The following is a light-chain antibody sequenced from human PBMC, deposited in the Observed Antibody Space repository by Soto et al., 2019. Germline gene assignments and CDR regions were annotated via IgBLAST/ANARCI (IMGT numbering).Light chain of an antibody. J-gene: IGLJ2*01. Sequence: QSALTQPASVSGSPGQSITISCTGTSSDVGGYDYVSWYQQHPGKAPXLMIYXVSNRPSGVSXXFXGXXXXXTXXXXXXGLQAEDEADYYCSSYTSSSTVIFGGGTKLTVL. CDR1: SSDVGGYDY. CDR3: SSYTSSSTVI. V-gene: IGLV2-14*01. CDR2: XVS.